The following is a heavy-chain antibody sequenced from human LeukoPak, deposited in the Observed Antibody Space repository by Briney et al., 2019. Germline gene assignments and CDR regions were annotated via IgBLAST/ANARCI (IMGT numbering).Heavy chain of an antibody. CDR2: IIPIFGTA. CDR3: ARGDVLYGSGSYYNADKYYFDY. Sequence: PGGSLRLSCAASGFTFSSYAISWVRQAPGQGLEWMGGIIPIFGTANYAQKFQGRVTITADESTSTAYMELSSLRSEDTAVYYCARGDVLYGSGSYYNADKYYFDYWGQGTLVTVSS. D-gene: IGHD3-10*01. V-gene: IGHV1-69*01. CDR1: GFTFSSYA. J-gene: IGHJ4*02.